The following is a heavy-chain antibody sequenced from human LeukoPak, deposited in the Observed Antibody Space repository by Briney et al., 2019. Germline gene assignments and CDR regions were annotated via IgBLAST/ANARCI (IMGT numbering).Heavy chain of an antibody. J-gene: IGHJ5*02. CDR1: GGSFSSGDYS. CDR2: LFSSGTT. D-gene: IGHD3-3*01. CDR3: ARVGYGDFWSGYYHWFDP. V-gene: IGHV4-61*02. Sequence: PSETLSLTFTVSGGSFSSGDYSWNWIRQPAGQGLEWIGRLFSSGTTNYNPSLKSRVTISGDTSNNQFSLKLTSVTAADTAVYYCARVGYGDFWSGYYHWFDPWGQGTLVTVSS.